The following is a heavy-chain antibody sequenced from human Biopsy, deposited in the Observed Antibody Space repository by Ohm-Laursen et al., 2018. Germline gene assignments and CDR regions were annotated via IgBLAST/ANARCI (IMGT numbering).Heavy chain of an antibody. V-gene: IGHV3-48*01. CDR1: GFDFSDYS. D-gene: IGHD1/OR15-1a*01. J-gene: IGHJ4*02. CDR2: ISSGSSPI. CDR3: ARGRTGG. Sequence: GSLRLSCAASGFDFSDYSMSWVRQAPGKGLEWVSFISSGSSPIYYADSVRGRFTISRDDAKNSLYLQMNSLRAEDTAVYYCARGRTGGWGQGTLVIVSS.